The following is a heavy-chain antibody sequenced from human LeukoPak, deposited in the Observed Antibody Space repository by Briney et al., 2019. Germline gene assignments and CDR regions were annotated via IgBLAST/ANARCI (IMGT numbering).Heavy chain of an antibody. CDR1: GFTFSSYG. D-gene: IGHD2-15*01. J-gene: IGHJ3*02. CDR2: IRYDGSNK. CDR3: ATRVDDVGAFDI. Sequence: GGSLRLSCAASGFTFSSYGIHWVRQAPGKGLEWVAFIRYDGSNKYYGDSVKGRFTISRDNSKHTLHLQMNSLTAEDTAVYYCATRVDDVGAFDIWGQGTMVTVSS. V-gene: IGHV3-30*02.